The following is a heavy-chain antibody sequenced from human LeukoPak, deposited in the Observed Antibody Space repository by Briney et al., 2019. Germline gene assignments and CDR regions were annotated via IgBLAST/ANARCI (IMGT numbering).Heavy chain of an antibody. CDR1: GFTFSNDD. D-gene: IGHD2-2*01. CDR3: AKDRERLLTRTSCSFDS. V-gene: IGHV3-23*01. CDR2: MSGDGRRT. Sequence: GGSLRLSCAASGFTFSNDDLNWVRQAPGKGLEWVSGMSGDGRRTYYAGSVKGRFTISRDNSKNTVYLQMNSLRAEDTAVYYCAKDRERLLTRTSCSFDSWGHGTLVTISS. J-gene: IGHJ4*01.